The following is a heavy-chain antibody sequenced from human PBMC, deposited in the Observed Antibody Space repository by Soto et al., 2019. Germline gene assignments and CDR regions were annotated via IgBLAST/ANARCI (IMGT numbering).Heavy chain of an antibody. D-gene: IGHD2-2*01. J-gene: IGHJ6*02. V-gene: IGHV4-4*07. Sequence: SSETLSLTCTVSCGSISSYYWSWIRQPAGKGLEWIGRIYTSGSTNYNPSLKSRVTMSVDTSKNQFSLKLSSVTAADTAVYYCARDLLNCSSTSCYSYYYYYYGMDVWGQGTTVTVSS. CDR2: IYTSGST. CDR1: CGSISSYY. CDR3: ARDLLNCSSTSCYSYYYYYYGMDV.